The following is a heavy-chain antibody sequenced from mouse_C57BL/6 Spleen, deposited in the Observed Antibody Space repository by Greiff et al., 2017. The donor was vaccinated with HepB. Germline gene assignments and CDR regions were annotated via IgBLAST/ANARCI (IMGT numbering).Heavy chain of an antibody. Sequence: EVQLVESGGGLVKPGGSLKLSCAASGFTFRDYGMHWVRQAPEKGLERVAYLSSGSSTIYYADTVKGRFTISRDNAKNTLFLQMTSRRSEDTAMYYCSSEGGRYYAMVYWGQGAAVTVAS. J-gene: IGHJ4*01. V-gene: IGHV5-17*01. CDR2: LSSGSSTI. D-gene: IGHD3-3*01. CDR1: GFTFRDYG. CDR3: SSEGGRYYAMVY.